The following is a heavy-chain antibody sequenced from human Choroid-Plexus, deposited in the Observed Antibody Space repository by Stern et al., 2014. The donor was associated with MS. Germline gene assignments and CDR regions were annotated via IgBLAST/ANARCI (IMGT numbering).Heavy chain of an antibody. V-gene: IGHV3-7*01. CDR2: IKEDGTEK. CDR3: ARVYNTIYGIVTQRGSGMDV. Sequence: EVQLVESGGGLVQPGGSLTISCTAAGFTFGNYWMTWVRQAPGKGLEWVANIKEDGTEKNYVDSVKGRFNISRDNGRNSLYLQMNSLRGEDTALYYCARVYNTIYGIVTQRGSGMDVWGQGTTVIVSS. CDR1: GFTFGNYW. J-gene: IGHJ6*02. D-gene: IGHD3-3*01.